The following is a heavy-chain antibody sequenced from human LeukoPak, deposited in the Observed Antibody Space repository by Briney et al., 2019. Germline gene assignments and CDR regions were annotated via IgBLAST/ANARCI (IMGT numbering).Heavy chain of an antibody. D-gene: IGHD3-9*01. Sequence: SETLSLTCTVSGGSISSYYWSWIRQPDGTGLEWIGRIYTSGSTNYNPSLKSRVTMSVDTSKNQFSLKLSSVTAADTAVYYCARDGRSYYDILTANPFFDYWGQGTLVTVSS. V-gene: IGHV4-4*07. CDR3: ARDGRSYYDILTANPFFDY. CDR1: GGSISSYY. CDR2: IYTSGST. J-gene: IGHJ4*02.